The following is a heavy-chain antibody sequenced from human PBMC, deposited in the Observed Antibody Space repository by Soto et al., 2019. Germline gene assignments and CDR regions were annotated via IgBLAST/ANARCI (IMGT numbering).Heavy chain of an antibody. CDR1: GFTFSSYS. J-gene: IGHJ6*02. D-gene: IGHD2-15*01. CDR2: NSSSSSYI. CDR3: ARWYGDYYGMDV. V-gene: IGHV3-21*01. Sequence: GGSLRLSCAASGFTFSSYSMNWVRQAPGKGLEWVSSNSSSSSYIYYADSVKGRFTISRDNAKNSLYLQMNSLRAEDTAVYYCARWYGDYYGMDVWGQGTTVTVSS.